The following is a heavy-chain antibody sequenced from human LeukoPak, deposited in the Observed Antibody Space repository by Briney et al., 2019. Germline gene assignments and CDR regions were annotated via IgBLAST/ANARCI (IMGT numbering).Heavy chain of an antibody. CDR1: GYTFTCHY. D-gene: IGHD3-22*01. CDR3: ARSVYYYDSSGPNY. J-gene: IGHJ4*02. CDR2: INPNSGGT. V-gene: IGHV1-2*06. Sequence: SVTLSCKASGYTFTCHYMHWVRQAPAPGLERMGRINPNSGGTNYAQKYQGRGTMTRDTPNITAYIELSRLRSDDTAAYFRARSVYYYDSSGPNYWGQGTRATVSS.